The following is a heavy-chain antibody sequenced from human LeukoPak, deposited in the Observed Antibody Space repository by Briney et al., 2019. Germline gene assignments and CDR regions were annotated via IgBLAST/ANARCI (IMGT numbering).Heavy chain of an antibody. CDR3: DYYYYMDV. CDR2: IGTAGDT. J-gene: IGHJ6*03. CDR1: GFTFSSYD. D-gene: IGHD2-21*01. Sequence: GGSLRLSCAASGFTFSSYDMHWVRQATGKGLEWVSAIGTAGDTYYPGSVKSRFTISRENAKNSLYLQMNSLRAGDGELLRLDYYYYMDVWGKGTTVTISS. V-gene: IGHV3-13*01.